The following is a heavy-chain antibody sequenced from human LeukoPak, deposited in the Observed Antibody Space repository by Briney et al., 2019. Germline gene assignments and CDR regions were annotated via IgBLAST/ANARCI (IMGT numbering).Heavy chain of an antibody. V-gene: IGHV1-46*01. CDR3: ARPNTDRYYYDSSGYYTFDY. CDR2: INPSGGST. CDR1: GGTFSSYA. J-gene: IGHJ4*02. D-gene: IGHD3-22*01. Sequence: GASVKVSCKASGGTFSSYAISWVRQAPGQGLEWMGIINPSGGSTSYAQKFQGRVTMTRDTSISTAYMELSRLRSDDTAVYYCARPNTDRYYYDSSGYYTFDYWGQGTLVTVSS.